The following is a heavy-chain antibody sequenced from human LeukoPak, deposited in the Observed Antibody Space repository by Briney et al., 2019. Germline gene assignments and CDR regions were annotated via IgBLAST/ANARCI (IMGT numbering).Heavy chain of an antibody. CDR1: GFTFSTYW. Sequence: EGSVRLSCAASGFTFSTYWMSWVRQVPGTGLEWVANIKQDGSQKYYVDSVRGRFTISRDNVKNSLYLQMNSLRAEDTAVYYCTRGVPTGTDYFDYWGQGTLVTVSS. D-gene: IGHD1-1*01. V-gene: IGHV3-7*01. J-gene: IGHJ4*02. CDR2: IKQDGSQK. CDR3: TRGVPTGTDYFDY.